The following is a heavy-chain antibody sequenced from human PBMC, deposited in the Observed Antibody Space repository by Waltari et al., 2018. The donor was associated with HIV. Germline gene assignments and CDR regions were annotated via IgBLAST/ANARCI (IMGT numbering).Heavy chain of an antibody. Sequence: QLQLQESGPGLVKPSETLSLTCTVSGGSISSSSYSWGWIRQPPGTGLEWIGEIYHSGSTNYNPSLKSRVTISVDKSKNQFSLKLSSVTAADTAVYYCAREIAVAGTSFFDYWGQGTLVTVSS. CDR1: GGSISSSSYS. CDR2: IYHSGST. J-gene: IGHJ4*02. V-gene: IGHV4-39*07. D-gene: IGHD6-19*01. CDR3: AREIAVAGTSFFDY.